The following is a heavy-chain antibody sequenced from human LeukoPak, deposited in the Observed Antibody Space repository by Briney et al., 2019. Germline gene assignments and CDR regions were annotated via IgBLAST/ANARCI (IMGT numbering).Heavy chain of an antibody. CDR1: GGSISSSSYY. V-gene: IGHV4-39*01. CDR2: IYYSVST. D-gene: IGHD2-15*01. Sequence: KPSETLSLTCTVSGGSISSSSYYWGWIRQPPGKWLEWIGSIYYSVSTYYNASLMSRVTISVDTSTNQFSLKLSSVTAADTAVYYCARQSGGSRYWGQGTLVTVSS. J-gene: IGHJ4*02. CDR3: ARQSGGSRY.